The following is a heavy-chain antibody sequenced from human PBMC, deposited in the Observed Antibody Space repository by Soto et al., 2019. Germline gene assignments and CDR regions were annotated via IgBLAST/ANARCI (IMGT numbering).Heavy chain of an antibody. V-gene: IGHV3-66*01. Sequence: GGSLRLSCAASGFTVRSNYMSWVRQAPGKGLEWVSVIYSGGSTYYADSVKGRFTISRDNSKNTLYLQMNSLRAEDTAVYYCARVSTIFGVVITQGWFDPWGQGTLVTVSS. J-gene: IGHJ5*02. CDR2: IYSGGST. CDR1: GFTVRSNY. CDR3: ARVSTIFGVVITQGWFDP. D-gene: IGHD3-3*01.